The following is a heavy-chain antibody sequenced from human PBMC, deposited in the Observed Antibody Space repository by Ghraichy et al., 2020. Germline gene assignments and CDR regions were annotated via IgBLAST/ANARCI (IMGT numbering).Heavy chain of an antibody. V-gene: IGHV1-69*13. CDR3: ARRGVYGSGSYYSPPYYYYGMDV. Sequence: SVKVSCKASGGTFSSYAISWVRQAPGQGLEWMGGIIPIFGTANYAQKFQGRVTITADESTSTAYMELSSLRSEDTAVYYCARRGVYGSGSYYSPPYYYYGMDVWGQGTTVTVS. CDR2: IIPIFGTA. CDR1: GGTFSSYA. D-gene: IGHD3-10*01. J-gene: IGHJ6*02.